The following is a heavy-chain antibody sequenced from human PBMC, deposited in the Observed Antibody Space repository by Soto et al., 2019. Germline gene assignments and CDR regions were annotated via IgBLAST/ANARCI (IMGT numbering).Heavy chain of an antibody. V-gene: IGHV1-18*01. CDR3: ASHLQWELGSVGAFDI. J-gene: IGHJ3*02. D-gene: IGHD1-26*01. Sequence: ASVKVSCKASGYTFTSYGISWVRQAPGQGLEWMGWSSAYNGNTNYAQKLQGRVTMTTDTSTSTAYMELRSLRSDDTAVYYCASHLQWELGSVGAFDIWGQGTMVTVSS. CDR1: GYTFTSYG. CDR2: SSAYNGNT.